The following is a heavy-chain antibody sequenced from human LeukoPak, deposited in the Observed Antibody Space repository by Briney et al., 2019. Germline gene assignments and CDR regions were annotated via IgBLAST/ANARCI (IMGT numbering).Heavy chain of an antibody. V-gene: IGHV4-59*08. CDR3: ARNVGWYAHDI. CDR2: IYGSGST. CDR1: GDSLSSQY. J-gene: IGHJ4*02. Sequence: PSETLSLTCTVSGDSLSSQYWSWIRQPPGKGLEWIGYIYGSGSTNYDPSLKSRVSISEDTSKNHFSLKLTSVTAADTAVYYCARNVGWYAHDIWSQGTLVTVSS. D-gene: IGHD6-19*01.